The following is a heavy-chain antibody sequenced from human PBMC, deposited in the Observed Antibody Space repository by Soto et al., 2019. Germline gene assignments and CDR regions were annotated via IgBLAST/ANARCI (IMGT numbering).Heavy chain of an antibody. CDR2: IYYSGST. D-gene: IGHD6-19*01. CDR3: ARIAVAGKFDY. V-gene: IGHV4-59*01. J-gene: IGHJ4*02. CDR1: GGSISSYY. Sequence: PSETLSLTCTVSGGSISSYYWSWIRQPPGKGLEWIGYIYYSGSTNYNPSLKSRVTISVDTSKNQFSLKLSSVTAADTAVYYCARIAVAGKFDYWGQGTLVTVSS.